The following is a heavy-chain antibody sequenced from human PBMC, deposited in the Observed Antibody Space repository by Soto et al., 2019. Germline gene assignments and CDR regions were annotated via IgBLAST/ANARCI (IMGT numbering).Heavy chain of an antibody. CDR1: GFTFNIYW. J-gene: IGHJ6*02. CDR2: IKQDGSEK. V-gene: IGHV3-7*01. CDR3: ARGFISSSRGRFWYYYGMDV. D-gene: IGHD6-13*01. Sequence: TGGSLRLSCAASGFTFNIYWMSWARQAPGKGLEWVANIKQDGSEKFYVDSVKGRFTISRDNAKNSLYLQMNSLRAEDTAVYYCARGFISSSRGRFWYYYGMDVWGQGTTVTVSS.